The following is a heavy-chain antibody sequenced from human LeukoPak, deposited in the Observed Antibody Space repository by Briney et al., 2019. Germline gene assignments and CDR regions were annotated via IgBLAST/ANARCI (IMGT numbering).Heavy chain of an antibody. D-gene: IGHD1-26*01. CDR3: ARDYGSYYFDY. CDR1: GYTLTELS. Sequence: ASVKVSCKVSGYTLTELSMHWVRQAPGKGLEWMGGFDPEDGETIYAQKLQGRVTMTTDTSTSTAYMELRSLRSDDTAVYYCARDYGSYYFDYWGQGTLVTVSS. J-gene: IGHJ4*02. V-gene: IGHV1-24*01. CDR2: FDPEDGET.